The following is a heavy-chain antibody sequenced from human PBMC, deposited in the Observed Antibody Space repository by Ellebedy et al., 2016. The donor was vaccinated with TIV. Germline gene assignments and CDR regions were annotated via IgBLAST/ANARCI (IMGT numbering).Heavy chain of an antibody. D-gene: IGHD3-22*01. CDR2: ISGSGDST. J-gene: IGHJ4*02. CDR3: ARDPPILIMRVVADY. Sequence: PGGSLRLSCAASGFSFSRYAMSWVRQAPGKGLEWVSGISGSGDSTSYADSVKGRFTISRDNSKNTLYLQMRGLGAEDTAVYYCARDPPILIMRVVADYWGQGTLVTVSS. CDR1: GFSFSRYA. V-gene: IGHV3-23*01.